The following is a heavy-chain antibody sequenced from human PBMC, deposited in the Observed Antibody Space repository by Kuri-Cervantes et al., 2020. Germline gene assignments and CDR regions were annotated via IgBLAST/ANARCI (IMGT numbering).Heavy chain of an antibody. CDR3: ARDYGFRRYYFDY. D-gene: IGHD3-10*01. CDR1: GFTFSSYA. J-gene: IGHJ4*02. CDR2: ISGSGGST. V-gene: IGHV3-23*01. Sequence: GESLKISCAASGFTFSSYAMSWVRQAPGKGLEWVSAISGSGGSTYYADSVKGRFTISRDNSKNTLYLQMSSLRAEDTGVYYCARDYGFRRYYFDYWGQGILVTVSS.